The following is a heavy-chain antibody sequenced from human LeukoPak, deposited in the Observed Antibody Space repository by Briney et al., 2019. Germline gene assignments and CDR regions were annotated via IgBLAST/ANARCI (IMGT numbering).Heavy chain of an antibody. CDR3: AXXXXXGIWARATSFDH. CDR1: GYTFSAFY. Sequence: ASVKVSCKTSGYTFSAFYMHWVRQAPGQGPEWMGWINPDSGGSEYGQKFQGRVTFTSDTSSTTIYMEVRSLKSDDTAVYYCAXXXXXGIWARATSFDHWGQGTLVTVSS. J-gene: IGHJ4*02. D-gene: IGHD2-15*01. V-gene: IGHV1-2*02. CDR2: INPDSGGS.